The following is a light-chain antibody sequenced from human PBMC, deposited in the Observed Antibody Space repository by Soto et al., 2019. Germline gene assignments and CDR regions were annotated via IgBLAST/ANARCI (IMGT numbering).Light chain of an antibody. CDR1: QSVSSSY. V-gene: IGKV3-20*01. Sequence: EIVLTQSPGTLSLSPGERATLSCRASQSVSSSYLAWYQRKPGQAPRLLIYGASSRATGIPDRFSGSGSGTDFTLTISRLEPEDFAVYYCQQYGSSPLTFGGGTKVDNK. CDR2: GAS. CDR3: QQYGSSPLT. J-gene: IGKJ4*01.